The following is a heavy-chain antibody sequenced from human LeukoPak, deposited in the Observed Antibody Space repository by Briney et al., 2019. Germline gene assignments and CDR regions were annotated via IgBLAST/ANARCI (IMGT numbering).Heavy chain of an antibody. D-gene: IGHD3-22*01. CDR3: TKDTFGYDSSGYWTYGGYYFDY. Sequence: PGGSLRLSCAASGFTFSSYAMSWVRQAPGKGLEWVSAISGSGGSTYYADSVKGRFTISRDNSKNTLYLQMNSLRAEDTAVYYCTKDTFGYDSSGYWTYGGYYFDYWGQGTLVTVSS. V-gene: IGHV3-23*01. CDR2: ISGSGGST. CDR1: GFTFSSYA. J-gene: IGHJ4*02.